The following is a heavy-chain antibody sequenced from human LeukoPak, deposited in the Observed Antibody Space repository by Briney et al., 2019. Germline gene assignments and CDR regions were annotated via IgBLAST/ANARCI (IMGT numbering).Heavy chain of an antibody. V-gene: IGHV4-4*07. J-gene: IGHJ4*02. CDR1: GGSISSYY. Sequence: PSETLSLTCTVSGGSISSYYWSGIRQPAGKGLEWIGRSYTSGSTNYNPSLKSRVTMSVDTSKNQFSLQLSSVTAADTAVYYCAALWFGETYYFDYWGQGTLVTVSS. CDR2: SYTSGST. D-gene: IGHD3-10*01. CDR3: AALWFGETYYFDY.